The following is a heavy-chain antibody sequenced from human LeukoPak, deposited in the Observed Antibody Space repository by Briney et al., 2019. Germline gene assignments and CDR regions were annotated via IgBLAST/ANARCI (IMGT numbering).Heavy chain of an antibody. Sequence: GGSLRLSCAASGFTFSSYAVSWVRQAPGKGLEWVSAISGSGGSTYYADPVKGRFTISRDNSKNTLYLQMNSLRAEDTAVYYCARAAAAPISSFDYWGQGTLVTVSS. CDR1: GFTFSSYA. CDR3: ARAAAAPISSFDY. D-gene: IGHD6-13*01. J-gene: IGHJ4*02. V-gene: IGHV3-23*01. CDR2: ISGSGGST.